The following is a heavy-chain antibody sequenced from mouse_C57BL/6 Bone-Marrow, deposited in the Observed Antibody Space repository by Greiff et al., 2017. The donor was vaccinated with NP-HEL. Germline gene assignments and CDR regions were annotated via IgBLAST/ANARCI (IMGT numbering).Heavy chain of an antibody. Sequence: EVQLQQSGPGLVKPSQSLSLTCSVTGYSITSGFYWNWIRQFPGNKLEWMGYISYDGSNNYNPSLKNRISITRDTSKNQFFLKLNSVTTEDTATYYGARDGTVRRGFAYWGQGTLVTVSA. CDR2: ISYDGSN. J-gene: IGHJ3*01. CDR1: GYSITSGFY. CDR3: ARDGTVRRGFAY. V-gene: IGHV3-6*01. D-gene: IGHD1-1*01.